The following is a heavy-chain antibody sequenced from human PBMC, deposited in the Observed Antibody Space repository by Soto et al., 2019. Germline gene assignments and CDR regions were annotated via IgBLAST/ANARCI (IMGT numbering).Heavy chain of an antibody. J-gene: IGHJ4*02. CDR2: IKQDASEK. Sequence: EVQLVESGGGLVQPGGSLRLSCAASGFTFSNSWMSWVRQAPGKGLEWVANIKQDASEKYFVDSVKGRFTISRDNAKNSLYLQMTILRAGDTAVYYCASRGDYFAYWGQGTLVTVSS. D-gene: IGHD3-10*01. CDR1: GFTFSNSW. CDR3: ASRGDYFAY. V-gene: IGHV3-7*01.